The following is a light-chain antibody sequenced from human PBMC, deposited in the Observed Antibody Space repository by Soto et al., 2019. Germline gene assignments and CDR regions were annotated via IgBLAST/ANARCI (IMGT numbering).Light chain of an antibody. V-gene: IGLV2-11*01. CDR2: DVT. Sequence: QSALTQPRSVSGSPGQSVTISCTGTSSDVGGYDYVSWYQQHPGKAPKLMIYDVTKRPSGVPDRFSGSRSGNTASLTISGLQAEDQADYYCCSYAGTYYVFVFGTGTKVTVL. CDR3: CSYAGTYYVFV. CDR1: SSDVGGYDY. J-gene: IGLJ1*01.